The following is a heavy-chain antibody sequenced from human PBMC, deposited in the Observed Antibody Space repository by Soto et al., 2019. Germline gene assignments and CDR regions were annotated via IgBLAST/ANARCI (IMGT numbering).Heavy chain of an antibody. CDR1: GYTFAYRY. D-gene: IGHD2-21*01. Sequence: SVKVSCKASGYTFAYRYLHWVRQAPGQALEWMGWITPFNGYTNYAQKFQDRVAITRDSSMSTAYMELSSLRSEDTAIYYCVCLFDSYGMDLWGQGTTVTVSS. V-gene: IGHV1-45*02. CDR3: VCLFDSYGMDL. J-gene: IGHJ6*02. CDR2: ITPFNGYT.